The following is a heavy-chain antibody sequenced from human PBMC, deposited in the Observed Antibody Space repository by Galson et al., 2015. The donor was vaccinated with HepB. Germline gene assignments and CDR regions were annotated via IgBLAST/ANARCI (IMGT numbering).Heavy chain of an antibody. CDR3: ARDYYGSGSYFFDY. V-gene: IGHV1-3*01. D-gene: IGHD3-10*01. CDR2: INDGNGNT. J-gene: IGHJ4*02. Sequence: SVKVSCKASGYTFTSYAMHWVRQAPGQRLEWMGWINDGNGNTKYSQKFQGRVTITRDTSASTAYMELRSLRSEDTAVYYCARDYYGSGSYFFDYWGQVTLVTVSS. CDR1: GYTFTSYA.